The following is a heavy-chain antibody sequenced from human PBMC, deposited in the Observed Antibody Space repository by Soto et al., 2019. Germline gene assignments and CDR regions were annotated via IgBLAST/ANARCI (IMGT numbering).Heavy chain of an antibody. D-gene: IGHD2-2*01. CDR1: GGSLTSYY. CDR2: IHNSGST. Sequence: QVQLQESGPGLVKPSETLSLTCTVSGGSLTSYYWIWIRQPPGKGLEWIGSIHNSGSTNYNPSLRGRVPISLNTPQTQLSPKVTSVTSADTAMYYCARGYCSSSSCYAFDHWGQGSLVTVSS. J-gene: IGHJ4*02. V-gene: IGHV4-59*01. CDR3: ARGYCSSSSCYAFDH.